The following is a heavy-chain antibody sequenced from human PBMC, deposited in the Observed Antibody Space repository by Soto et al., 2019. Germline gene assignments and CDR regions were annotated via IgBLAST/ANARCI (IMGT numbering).Heavy chain of an antibody. Sequence: PXETLSLTCTVSGGSISSGDYYWSWIRQPPGKGLEWIGYIYYSGSTYYNPSLKSRVTISVDTSKNQFSLKLSSVTAADTAVYYCARGEGYYDFWSGSMDVWGQGTTVTVSS. D-gene: IGHD3-3*01. CDR3: ARGEGYYDFWSGSMDV. V-gene: IGHV4-30-4*01. J-gene: IGHJ6*02. CDR2: IYYSGST. CDR1: GGSISSGDYY.